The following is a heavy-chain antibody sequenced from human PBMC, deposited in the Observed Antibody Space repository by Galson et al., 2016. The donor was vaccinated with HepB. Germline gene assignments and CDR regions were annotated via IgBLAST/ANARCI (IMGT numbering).Heavy chain of an antibody. CDR1: EFIFNTDW. V-gene: IGHV3-7*03. CDR3: AALDAPLLRTAY. CDR2: IKKHGSEI. Sequence: SLRLSCAAAEFIFNTDWMSWVRQAPGKGLEWVAMIKKHGSEIYYVDSVKGRFTISRDNVRNSLHLQMDSVRVEDTAVYYCAALDAPLLRTAYWGQGTLVTVSS. D-gene: IGHD2-2*03. J-gene: IGHJ4*02.